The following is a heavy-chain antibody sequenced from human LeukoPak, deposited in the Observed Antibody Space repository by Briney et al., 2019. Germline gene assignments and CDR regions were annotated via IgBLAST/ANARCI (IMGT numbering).Heavy chain of an antibody. CDR3: ARHIRGELLEANFDY. CDR2: INPNSCGT. D-gene: IGHD1-26*01. J-gene: IGHJ4*02. Sequence: ASVTVSCKASGYTFTGYYMHWVRQAPGQGLEWMGWINPNSCGTNYAQKFQGRVTMTRDTSISTAYTELSRLRSDDTAVYYCARHIRGELLEANFDYWGQGTLVTVSS. CDR1: GYTFTGYY. V-gene: IGHV1-2*02.